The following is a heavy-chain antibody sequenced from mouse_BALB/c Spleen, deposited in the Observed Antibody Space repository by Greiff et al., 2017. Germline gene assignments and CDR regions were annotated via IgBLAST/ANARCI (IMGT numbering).Heavy chain of an antibody. CDR3: ARANTVVATDFDY. D-gene: IGHD1-1*01. CDR1: GFTFSSHA. CDR2: ISSGGST. Sequence: EVKLMEFGGGLVKPGGSLKLSCAASGFTFSSHAMSWVRQTPEKRLEWVASISSGGSTYYPDSVKVRFTIPRDNARNILYLQMSSLRSEDTAMYYCARANTVVATDFDYWGQGTTHTVAS. J-gene: IGHJ2*01. V-gene: IGHV5-6-5*01.